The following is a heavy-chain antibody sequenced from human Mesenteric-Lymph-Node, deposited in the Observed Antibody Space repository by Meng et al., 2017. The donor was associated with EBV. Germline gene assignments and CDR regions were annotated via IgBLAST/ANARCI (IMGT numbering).Heavy chain of an antibody. V-gene: IGHV2-5*02. Sequence: QTPLKDAGPTLVKATQTLTLTCTFSEVSLSTNGVGVGWIRQPPGKALEWLALIYWDDDKRYSPSLKSRLTINKDTSKNEVVLTMTNMDRVDTATYYCAHSRNYYGSGTYTFDYWSQGTLVTVSS. CDR3: AHSRNYYGSGTYTFDY. CDR1: EVSLSTNGVG. J-gene: IGHJ4*02. CDR2: IYWDDDK. D-gene: IGHD3-10*01.